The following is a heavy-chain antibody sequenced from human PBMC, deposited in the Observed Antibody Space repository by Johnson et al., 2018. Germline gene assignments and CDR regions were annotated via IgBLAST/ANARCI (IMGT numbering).Heavy chain of an antibody. J-gene: IGHJ4*02. CDR1: GYTFIGHY. Sequence: QVQLQESGAEVKKPGASVKVSCKASGYTFIGHYMHWVRQAPGQGLEWMGCINPNSGGTNYAQTFQGRVTMTKDTSIRPAYMELSRLKSDDTAVYFCARDKATTDRSWDYWGQGTLVTVSS. V-gene: IGHV1-2*02. D-gene: IGHD2/OR15-2a*01. CDR2: INPNSGGT. CDR3: ARDKATTDRSWDY.